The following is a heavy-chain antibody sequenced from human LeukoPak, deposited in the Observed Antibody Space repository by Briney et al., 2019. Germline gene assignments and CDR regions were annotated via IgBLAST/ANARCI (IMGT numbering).Heavy chain of an antibody. D-gene: IGHD6-13*01. J-gene: IGHJ4*02. V-gene: IGHV3-30*02. CDR2: IRYDGINK. CDR1: GFTFSTHG. CDR3: ASRGHIAAAGTADY. Sequence: PGGSLRLSCAASGFTFSTHGMHWVRQAPGKGLEWVAFIRYDGINKYYADSVKGRFTISRDSFKNTLYLQMNSLRAEDTAVYYCASRGHIAAAGTADYWGQGTLVTVSS.